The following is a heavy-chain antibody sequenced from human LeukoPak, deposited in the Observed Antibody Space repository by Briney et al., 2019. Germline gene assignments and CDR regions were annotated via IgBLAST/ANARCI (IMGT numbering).Heavy chain of an antibody. J-gene: IGHJ3*02. CDR3: ARTRLRTPYYYGSGRTTDAFDI. Sequence: GGSLRLSCEASGYTFSSYEMNWVRQAPGKGLEWVSYISSSDSIIYYADSVKGRFTVSRDNSKNSLYLQMNSLRAEDTAVYYCARTRLRTPYYYGSGRTTDAFDIWGQGTMVTVSS. CDR2: ISSSDSII. CDR1: GYTFSSYE. D-gene: IGHD3-10*01. V-gene: IGHV3-48*03.